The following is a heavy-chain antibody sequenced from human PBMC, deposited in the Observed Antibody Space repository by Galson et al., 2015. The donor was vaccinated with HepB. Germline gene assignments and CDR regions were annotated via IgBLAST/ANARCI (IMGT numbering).Heavy chain of an antibody. D-gene: IGHD2-15*01. Sequence: SLRLSCAASGFTFSSYSMNWVRQAPGKGLEWVSYISSSSSTIYYADSVKGRFTISRDNAKNSVYLQMNSLRAEDTAVYYCAREGGYCSGGSCYRGAFDIWGQGTMVTVSS. CDR3: AREGGYCSGGSCYRGAFDI. J-gene: IGHJ3*02. CDR2: ISSSSSTI. V-gene: IGHV3-48*04. CDR1: GFTFSSYS.